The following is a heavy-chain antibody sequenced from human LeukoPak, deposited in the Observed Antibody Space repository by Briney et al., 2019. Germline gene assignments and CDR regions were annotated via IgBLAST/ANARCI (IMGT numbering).Heavy chain of an antibody. D-gene: IGHD4-17*01. J-gene: IGHJ4*02. CDR2: INPNRGDT. V-gene: IGHV1-2*02. CDR1: GYPFTNYY. CDR3: TRDLLGFATTPLSD. Sequence: ASVRVFCKAAGYPFTNYYMHLVRQAPVHGPEWIGWINPNRGDTNYAQKFQGRVTMTRDASISTAFMELTRLTSDDTAVYYCTRDLLGFATTPLSDWGQGTLVTVSS.